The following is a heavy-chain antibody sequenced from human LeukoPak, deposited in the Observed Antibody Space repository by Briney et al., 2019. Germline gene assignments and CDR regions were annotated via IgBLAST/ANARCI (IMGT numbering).Heavy chain of an antibody. D-gene: IGHD1-14*01. CDR3: ASHTYRGAFDI. V-gene: IGHV4-39*01. CDR1: GGSFSSNTYY. J-gene: IGHJ3*02. CDR2: ISYSGTT. Sequence: SGTLSLTCTVSGGSFSSNTYYWGWIRLPPGKGLELIGSISYSGTTYCNPSLKSRVTISVDTSKSQFSLKLSSVTAADTAVYFCASHTYRGAFDIWGQGTMVTVSS.